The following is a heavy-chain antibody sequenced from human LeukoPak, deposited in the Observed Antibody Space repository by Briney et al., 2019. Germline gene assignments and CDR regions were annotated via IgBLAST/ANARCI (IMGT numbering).Heavy chain of an antibody. V-gene: IGHV3-73*01. CDR1: GFTFSGSA. CDR2: IRSKANSYAT. Sequence: GRSLTLSCAASGFTFSGSAMHWVRQASGKGLEWVGRIRSKANSYATAYAASVKGRFTISRDDSKNTAYLQMNSLKTEDTAVYYYTRGVEGYWGQGTLVTVSS. J-gene: IGHJ4*02. CDR3: TRGVEGY.